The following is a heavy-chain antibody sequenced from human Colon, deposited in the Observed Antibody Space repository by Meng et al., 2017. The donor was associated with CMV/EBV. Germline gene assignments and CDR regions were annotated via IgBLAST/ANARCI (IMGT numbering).Heavy chain of an antibody. J-gene: IGHJ5*02. CDR1: GASITYYY. CDR2: VHHSGRT. V-gene: IGHV4-59*01. Sequence: SETLSLTCTVSGASITYYYWSWIRQPPGKGLEWIGFVHHSGRTNYNPSLKSRLTVSVETSKNQFSLTLTSVTAADTAIYYCVRDSYSYGSDSYNWFDPWGQGTLVTVSS. D-gene: IGHD3-10*01. CDR3: VRDSYSYGSDSYNWFDP.